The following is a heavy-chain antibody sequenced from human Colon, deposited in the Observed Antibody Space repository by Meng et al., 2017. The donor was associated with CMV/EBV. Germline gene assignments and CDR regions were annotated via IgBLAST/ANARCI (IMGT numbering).Heavy chain of an antibody. CDR3: ARDTPHSAFAP. V-gene: IGHV3-74*01. CDR2: IDNEGSGA. CDR1: GFTFNKYW. J-gene: IGHJ5*02. Sequence: GGSLRLSCVASGFTFNKYWMLWVRQPPGGGLEWLSRIDNEGSGAIYADSVRGRFTVSRDNARNTVYLHMNSLRDEDTAVYSCARDTPHSAFAPWGHGTLVTVSS. D-gene: IGHD2-15*01.